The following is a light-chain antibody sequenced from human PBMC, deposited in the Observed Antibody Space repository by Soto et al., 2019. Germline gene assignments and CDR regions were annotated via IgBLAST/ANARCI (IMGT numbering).Light chain of an antibody. Sequence: QSALTQPASVSGSPGQSITISCTGTSSDVGNYNLVSWYQQHPGKAPKLMIYEGSKRPSGISNRFSGSKSGNTASLTISGLQADDEADYYCCSYAGSSTYVLFGGGTKLTVL. J-gene: IGLJ2*01. CDR1: SSDVGNYNL. CDR3: CSYAGSSTYVL. V-gene: IGLV2-23*01. CDR2: EGS.